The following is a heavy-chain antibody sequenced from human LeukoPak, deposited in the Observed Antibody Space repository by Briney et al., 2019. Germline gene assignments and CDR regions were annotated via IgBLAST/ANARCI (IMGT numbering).Heavy chain of an antibody. J-gene: IGHJ4*02. CDR2: IYTSGST. CDR3: ASGYSSGWSQYYY. D-gene: IGHD6-19*01. Sequence: SETLSLTCTVSGGSISSGSYYWSWIRQPAEKGLEWIGRIYTSGSTNYNPSLKSRVTISVDTSKNQFSLKLSSVTAADTAVYYCASGYSSGWSQYYYWGQGTLVTVSS. V-gene: IGHV4-61*02. CDR1: GGSISSGSYY.